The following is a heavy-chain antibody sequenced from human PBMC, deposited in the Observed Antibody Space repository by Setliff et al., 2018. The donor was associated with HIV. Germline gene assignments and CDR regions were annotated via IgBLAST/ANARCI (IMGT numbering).Heavy chain of an antibody. Sequence: PSETLSLTCTVSGGSIRNSRYYWSWIRQPPGKGLEWIGSIYYSGSTYYNPSLQSRVTISVDMSKNQFSLNLNSVTAADTAVYYCARGQGCGGGCHYAFEMWGQGTMVTVSS. J-gene: IGHJ3*02. V-gene: IGHV4-39*01. CDR2: IYYSGST. CDR1: GGSIRNSRYY. CDR3: ARGQGCGGGCHYAFEM. D-gene: IGHD2-21*02.